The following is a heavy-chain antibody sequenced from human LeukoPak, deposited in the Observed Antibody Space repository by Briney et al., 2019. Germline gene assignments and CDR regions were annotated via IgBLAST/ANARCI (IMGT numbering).Heavy chain of an antibody. CDR3: ACFEAAMVTTPRYFDY. Sequence: PSETLFIIFADYGGSFSCYYWSSIRQPPRKGLHWIGEINHSGSTNYNPSLKSRVTISVDTSKNQFSLKLSSVTAADTAVYYCACFEAAMVTTPRYFDYWGQGTLVTVSS. D-gene: IGHD4-17*01. V-gene: IGHV4-34*01. J-gene: IGHJ4*02. CDR2: INHSGST. CDR1: GGSFSCYY.